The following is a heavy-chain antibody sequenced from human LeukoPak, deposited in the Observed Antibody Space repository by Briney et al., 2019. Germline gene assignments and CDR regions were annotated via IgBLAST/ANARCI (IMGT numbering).Heavy chain of an antibody. CDR2: ICYSGIT. CDR3: ARTRLSYYFDY. D-gene: IGHD2/OR15-2a*01. V-gene: IGHV4-39*07. CDR1: GGSISSGSYY. Sequence: PSQTLSLTCTVSGGSISSGSYYWGWIRQPPGKGLEWIGSICYSGITYYNPSLKSRVTISVDTSKNQFSLKLSSVTAADTAVYYCARTRLSYYFDYWGQGTLVTVSS. J-gene: IGHJ4*02.